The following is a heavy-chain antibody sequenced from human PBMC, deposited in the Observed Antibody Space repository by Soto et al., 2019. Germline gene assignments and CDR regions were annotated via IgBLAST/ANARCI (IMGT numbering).Heavy chain of an antibody. Sequence: QVQLVQAGAEVKKPGSSVKVSCKASGGTVRSSAISWVRQAPGQGLDWMGGIIPIFGTANYAQKFQGRVTITADKSQSTAYMELSSLRSEDTAVYYWARDNEGYSSRWRFYYYGIDVWGQGTTVTVSS. V-gene: IGHV1-69*06. CDR3: ARDNEGYSSRWRFYYYGIDV. D-gene: IGHD6-13*01. CDR1: GGTVRSSA. CDR2: IIPIFGTA. J-gene: IGHJ6*02.